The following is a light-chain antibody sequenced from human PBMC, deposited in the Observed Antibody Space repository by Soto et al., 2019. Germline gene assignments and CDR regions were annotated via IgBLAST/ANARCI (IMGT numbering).Light chain of an antibody. CDR3: QQYGTSPT. Sequence: EIVLTQSPGTLSLSPGERATLSCRASQSVSRSYLAWYQQKPGQAPRLLIHGASWRATAIPDRFSGSGSGTDFTLTISRLEPEDFAVYYCQQYGTSPTFGQGTKVDIK. CDR1: QSVSRSY. V-gene: IGKV3-20*01. J-gene: IGKJ1*01. CDR2: GAS.